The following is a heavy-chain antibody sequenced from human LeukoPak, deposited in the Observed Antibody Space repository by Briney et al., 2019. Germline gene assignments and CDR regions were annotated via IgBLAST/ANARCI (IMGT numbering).Heavy chain of an antibody. J-gene: IGHJ4*02. CDR3: AGGGGDYVWGSYRGDY. CDR1: GFTFSSYA. Sequence: QSGGSLRLSCAASGFTFSSYAMTWVRQAPGKGLEWVSAISGSGGSTYYADSGKGRFTISRDNSKNTLYLQMNSLSAEDTAVYYCAGGGGDYVWGSYRGDYWGQGTLVTVSS. V-gene: IGHV3-23*01. D-gene: IGHD3-16*02. CDR2: ISGSGGST.